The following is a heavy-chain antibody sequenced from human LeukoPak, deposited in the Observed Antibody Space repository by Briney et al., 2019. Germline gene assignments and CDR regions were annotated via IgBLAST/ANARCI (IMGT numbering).Heavy chain of an antibody. CDR2: IKQGGSEK. CDR1: GFTFSSYW. Sequence: PGGSLRLSCAASGFTFSSYWMSWVRQAPGKGLEWVANIKQGGSEKYYVDSVKGRFTISRDNAKNSLYLQMNSLRAEDTAVYYCARTLYYDILTGYSPTPYYFDYWGQGTLVTVSS. CDR3: ARTLYYDILTGYSPTPYYFDY. D-gene: IGHD3-9*01. V-gene: IGHV3-7*03. J-gene: IGHJ4*02.